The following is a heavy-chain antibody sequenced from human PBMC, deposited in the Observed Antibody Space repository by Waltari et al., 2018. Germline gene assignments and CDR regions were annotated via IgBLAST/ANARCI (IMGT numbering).Heavy chain of an antibody. CDR2: INPNSGGI. CDR1: GYTFTGYY. CDR3: ARDIVATIFNYYYMDV. J-gene: IGHJ6*03. D-gene: IGHD5-12*01. V-gene: IGHV1-2*02. Sequence: QVQLVQTGAEVKKPGASVKTSCTASGYTFTGYYMHWVRQAPGQGLEWMGWINPNSGGINYAQNFQGRVTMTRDTSISTAYMELSRLRSDDTAVYYCARDIVATIFNYYYMDVWGKGTTVTVSS.